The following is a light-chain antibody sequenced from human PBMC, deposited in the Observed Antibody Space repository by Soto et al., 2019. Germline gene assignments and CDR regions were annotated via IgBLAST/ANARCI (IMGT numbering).Light chain of an antibody. Sequence: EIVLTQSPGTLSLSPGERATLSCRASQSVSSSYLAWYQQKPGQAPRLLIYDASRATGIPDRFSGSGSGTDFTLTIPRLEPEDSAVYYCQHYGTSAMFGPGTKVDI. J-gene: IGKJ3*01. V-gene: IGKV3-20*01. CDR3: QHYGTSAM. CDR1: QSVSSSY. CDR2: DAS.